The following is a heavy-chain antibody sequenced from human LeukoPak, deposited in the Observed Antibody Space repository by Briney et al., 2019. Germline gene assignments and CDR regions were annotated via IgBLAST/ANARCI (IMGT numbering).Heavy chain of an antibody. V-gene: IGHV1-18*01. CDR2: ISADNGNT. J-gene: IGHJ4*02. D-gene: IGHD2-2*03. Sequence: GVSVNVSCKASGYTFTSYGISWVRQAPGQGLEWMGWISADNGNTNYAQKFQGRVTMTTDTSTGTAYMELRSLRSDDTAVYYCARVGSWLTTPLGYWGQGTLVTVSS. CDR3: ARVGSWLTTPLGY. CDR1: GYTFTSYG.